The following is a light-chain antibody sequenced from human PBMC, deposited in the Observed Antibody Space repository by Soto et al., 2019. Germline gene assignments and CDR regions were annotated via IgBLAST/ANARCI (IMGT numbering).Light chain of an antibody. CDR1: QSIRSW. CDR2: KAS. Sequence: DIQMTQSPSTLSASVGDRVTITCRASQSIRSWLAWYQQKPGKVPRLRVYKASSLESGVPSRFSGSGSGTEFTLTISSLQPDDSATYYCQQHDRYSQWTVRQGTKVEIK. CDR3: QQHDRYSQWT. V-gene: IGKV1-5*03. J-gene: IGKJ1*01.